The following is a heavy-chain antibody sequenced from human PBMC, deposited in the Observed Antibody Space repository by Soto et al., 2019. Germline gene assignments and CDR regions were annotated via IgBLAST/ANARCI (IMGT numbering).Heavy chain of an antibody. CDR1: GYTFTSYG. Sequence: QVQLVQSGAEVKKPGASVKVSCKASGYTFTSYGISWVRQAPGQGLEWMGWISAYNGNTNYAQKLQGRVTMTTDTYTSTAYMELRSLRSDDTAVYYCARDLPQYSSSFLYYGMDVWGQGTTVTVSS. CDR3: ARDLPQYSSSFLYYGMDV. J-gene: IGHJ6*02. D-gene: IGHD6-6*01. CDR2: ISAYNGNT. V-gene: IGHV1-18*04.